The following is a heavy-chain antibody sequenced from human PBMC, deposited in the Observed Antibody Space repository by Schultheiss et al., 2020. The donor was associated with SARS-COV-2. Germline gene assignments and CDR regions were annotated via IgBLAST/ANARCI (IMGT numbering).Heavy chain of an antibody. Sequence: GGSLRLSCAASGFTFSSYAMHWVRQAPGKGMEWVTLIPYGGIQTKKSGSVKGRFTISRDHSKNTLYLETNRLSTEDTAVYYCAKGTIFGVVTGFDYWGQGTLVTVSS. J-gene: IGHJ4*02. CDR1: GFTFSSYA. D-gene: IGHD3-3*01. CDR2: IPYGGIQT. CDR3: AKGTIFGVVTGFDY. V-gene: IGHV3-30*04.